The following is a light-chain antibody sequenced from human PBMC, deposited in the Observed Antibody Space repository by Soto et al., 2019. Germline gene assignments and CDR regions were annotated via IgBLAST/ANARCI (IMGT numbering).Light chain of an antibody. J-gene: IGKJ5*01. CDR3: QQYNNWPPIT. Sequence: IFIPPSPSTLSVSPWESATLSCMASQSVSSNLAWYQQKPGQAPRLLIYGASTRATGIPARFSGSGSGTEFTLTISSLQSEDFGVYYCQQYNNWPPITFGQGTRLEI. CDR2: GAS. V-gene: IGKV3D-15*01. CDR1: QSVSSN.